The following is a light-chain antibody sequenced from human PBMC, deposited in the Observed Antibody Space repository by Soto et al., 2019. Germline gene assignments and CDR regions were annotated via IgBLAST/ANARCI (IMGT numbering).Light chain of an antibody. CDR3: ALYVGSGIRV. Sequence: QTVVTQEPSFSVSPGGTVTLTCALSSGSVSTSHYPTWFQQIPGQPPRALIYNTDRRSSGVPDRFSGSILGNKAALTSTGAQAGDDSDYYCALYVGSGIRVFVGGTQLTVL. CDR1: SGSVSTSHY. J-gene: IGLJ3*02. CDR2: NTD. V-gene: IGLV8-61*01.